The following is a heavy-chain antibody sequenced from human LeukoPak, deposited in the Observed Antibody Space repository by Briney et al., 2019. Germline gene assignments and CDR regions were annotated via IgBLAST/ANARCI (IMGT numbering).Heavy chain of an antibody. V-gene: IGHV1-18*01. CDR1: GLTFTRYG. CDR2: ISAYNGDT. D-gene: IGHD1-26*01. CDR3: ARDPTNTSGSYAHSDY. J-gene: IGHJ4*02. Sequence: ASVKVSCKASGLTFTRYGITWVRQAPGQGLERMGWISAYNGDTTYAQKLQGRVTMTRDPSTSTVYMELRSLSSDDTDVYYCARDPTNTSGSYAHSDYWGQGTLVTVSS.